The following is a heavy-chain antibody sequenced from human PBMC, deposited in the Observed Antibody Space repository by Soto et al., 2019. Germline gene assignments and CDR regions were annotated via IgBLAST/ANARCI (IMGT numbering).Heavy chain of an antibody. V-gene: IGHV3-33*01. Sequence: QVQLVESGGGVVQPGRSLRLSCAASGFTFSSYGMHWVRQAPGKGLEWVAVIWYDGSNKYYADSVKGRFTISRDNSENTLYLQMNSLRAEDTAVYYCARDLRLGIWFGERGMDVWGQGTTVTVSS. CDR2: IWYDGSNK. CDR3: ARDLRLGIWFGERGMDV. CDR1: GFTFSSYG. J-gene: IGHJ6*02. D-gene: IGHD3-10*01.